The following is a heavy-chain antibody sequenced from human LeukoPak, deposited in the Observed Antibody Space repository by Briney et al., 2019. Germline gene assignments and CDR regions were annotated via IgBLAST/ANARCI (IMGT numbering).Heavy chain of an antibody. V-gene: IGHV1-69*13. J-gene: IGHJ4*02. CDR1: GGTFSSYA. D-gene: IGHD5-18*01. CDR3: ARDTSSGGYSYA. Sequence: ASVNVSCKASGGTFSSYAISWVRQAPGQGLERMGGVIPIFGTANYAQKFQGRVTITADESTSTAYMELSSLRSEDTAVYYCARDTSSGGYSYAWGQGTLVTVSS. CDR2: VIPIFGTA.